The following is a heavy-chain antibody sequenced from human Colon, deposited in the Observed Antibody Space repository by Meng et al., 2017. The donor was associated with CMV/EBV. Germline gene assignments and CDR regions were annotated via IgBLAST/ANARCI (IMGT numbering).Heavy chain of an antibody. Sequence: GGSLRLSCAVSDFTLSTYWMHWVRQAPGKGLVWVSRVKGDGSSSSYADSVKGRFTVSRDNGKNTQYLQINSLTVEDTATYYCVTWLGDPFVDYWGQGTLVTVSS. J-gene: IGHJ4*02. V-gene: IGHV3-74*01. CDR2: VKGDGSSS. CDR1: DFTLSTYW. D-gene: IGHD3-10*01. CDR3: VTWLGDPFVDY.